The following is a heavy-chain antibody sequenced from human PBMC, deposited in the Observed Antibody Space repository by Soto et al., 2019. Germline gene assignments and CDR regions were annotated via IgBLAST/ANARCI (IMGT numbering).Heavy chain of an antibody. CDR1: GFTFSSYA. Sequence: GSLRLSCSASGFTFSSYAMHWVRQAPGKGLEYVSAISSNGGSTYYADSVKGRFTISRDNSKNTLYLQMSSLRAEDTAVYYCVKGRSGARSLYYYYYYGMDVWGQGTTVTVSS. CDR3: VKGRSGARSLYYYYYYGMDV. D-gene: IGHD2-15*01. V-gene: IGHV3-64D*06. CDR2: ISSNGGST. J-gene: IGHJ6*02.